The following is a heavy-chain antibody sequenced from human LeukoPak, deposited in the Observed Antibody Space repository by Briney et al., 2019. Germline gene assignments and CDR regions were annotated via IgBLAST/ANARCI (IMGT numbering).Heavy chain of an antibody. Sequence: PGGSLRLSCAASGFTVSSNYMSWVRQAPGKGLEWVSVIYSGGSTYYADSVKGRFTISRDNSKNTLYLQMNSLRAEDTAVYYCATHEPSGTPRSSGDAFDIWGQGTMVTVSS. CDR2: IYSGGST. V-gene: IGHV3-53*01. D-gene: IGHD3-10*01. CDR3: ATHEPSGTPRSSGDAFDI. CDR1: GFTVSSNY. J-gene: IGHJ3*02.